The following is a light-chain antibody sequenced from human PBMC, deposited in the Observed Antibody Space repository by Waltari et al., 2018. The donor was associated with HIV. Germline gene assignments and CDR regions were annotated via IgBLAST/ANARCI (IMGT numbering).Light chain of an antibody. Sequence: TPGQRVTISCSGSSSNIATNTVNWYQQLPGTAPKLLIYTNNQRPSGVPARFSGSKSGTSASLAISGLQSDDDADYYCATWDDSLNGWVFGGGTRLTVL. CDR1: SSNIATNT. J-gene: IGLJ3*02. V-gene: IGLV1-44*01. CDR2: TNN. CDR3: ATWDDSLNGWV.